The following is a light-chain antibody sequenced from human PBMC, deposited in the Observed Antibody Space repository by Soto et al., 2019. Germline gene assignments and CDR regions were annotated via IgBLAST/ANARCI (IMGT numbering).Light chain of an antibody. CDR2: LNSDGSH. V-gene: IGLV4-69*01. Sequence: QPVLTQSPSASASLGASVKLTCTLSSGHSSYAIAWHQQQPEKGPRYLMKLNSDGSHNKGDGIPDRFSGSSSGAERYLTISSLQSEDEADYYCQTWGTGISVFGGGTKVTVL. CDR3: QTWGTGISV. J-gene: IGLJ3*02. CDR1: SGHSSYA.